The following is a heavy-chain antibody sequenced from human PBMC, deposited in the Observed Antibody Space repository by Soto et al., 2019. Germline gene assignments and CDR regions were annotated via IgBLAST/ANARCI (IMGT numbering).Heavy chain of an antibody. Sequence: QVQLVESGGGVVQPGTSLRLSCAASGFSFSSYAMHWVRQAPGKGLAWVAALWYDGSNQNYAESVKGRFTISRDNSQSTLYLQMNSLKAEDTAVYYCARDINDFWSGYLYWGQGTLVTVSS. D-gene: IGHD3-3*01. V-gene: IGHV3-33*01. CDR3: ARDINDFWSGYLY. CDR2: LWYDGSNQ. CDR1: GFSFSSYA. J-gene: IGHJ4*02.